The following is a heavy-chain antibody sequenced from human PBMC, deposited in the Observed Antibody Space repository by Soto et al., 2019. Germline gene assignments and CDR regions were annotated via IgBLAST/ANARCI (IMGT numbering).Heavy chain of an antibody. V-gene: IGHV1-2*02. CDR3: ARGYYDSSGYPPTW. Sequence: ASVKVSCKASGYTFTGYYMHWVRQAPGQGLERMGWINPNSGGTNYAQKFQGRVTMTRDTSISTAYMELSRLTSDDTAVYYCARGYYDSSGYPPTWWGQGTLVTVSS. CDR2: INPNSGGT. D-gene: IGHD3-22*01. J-gene: IGHJ4*02. CDR1: GYTFTGYY.